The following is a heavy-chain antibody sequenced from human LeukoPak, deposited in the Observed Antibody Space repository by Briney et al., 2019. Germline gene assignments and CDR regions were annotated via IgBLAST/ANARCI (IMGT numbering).Heavy chain of an antibody. D-gene: IGHD3-10*01. V-gene: IGHV4-34*01. J-gene: IGHJ5*02. CDR1: GGSFSGYY. CDR2: INHSGST. Sequence: ESSETLSLTCAVYGGSFSGYYWSWIRQPPGKGLEWIGEINHSGSTNYNPSLKSRVTISVDTSKNQFSLKLSSVTAADTAVYYCARGWGATMVRGGFDPWGQGTLVTVSS. CDR3: ARGWGATMVRGGFDP.